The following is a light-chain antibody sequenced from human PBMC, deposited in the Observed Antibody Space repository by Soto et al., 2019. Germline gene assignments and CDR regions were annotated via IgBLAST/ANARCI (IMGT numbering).Light chain of an antibody. J-gene: IGKJ1*01. Sequence: IVMTQSPATLSVSPGERATLSCSASQSLRSNLAWYQQKPGQAPRLLIDAASTRATGIPARFSGSGSGTEFTLTISSLQSEDFAVYYCQQYNNWWTFGQGTKVEIK. CDR2: AAS. CDR1: QSLRSN. CDR3: QQYNNWWT. V-gene: IGKV3-15*01.